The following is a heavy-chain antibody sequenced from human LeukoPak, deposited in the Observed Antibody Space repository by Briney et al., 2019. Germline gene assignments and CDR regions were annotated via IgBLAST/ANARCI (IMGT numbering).Heavy chain of an antibody. V-gene: IGHV1-2*02. D-gene: IGHD2-15*01. J-gene: IGHJ6*02. CDR1: GYTFTGYY. CDR2: INPNSGGT. CDR3: AREVVVAATRFYYGMDV. Sequence: ASVKVSCKASGYTFTGYYMHWVRQAPGQGLEWMGWINPNSGGTNYAQKFLGRVTMTKDTSISTAYMELSRLRSDDTAVYYCAREVVVAATRFYYGMDVWGQGTTVTVSS.